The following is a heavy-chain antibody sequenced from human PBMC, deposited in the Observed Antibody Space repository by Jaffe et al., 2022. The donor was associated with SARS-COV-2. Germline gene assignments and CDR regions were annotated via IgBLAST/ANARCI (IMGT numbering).Heavy chain of an antibody. CDR2: VSGSGDVT. CDR1: GFTFSSHA. J-gene: IGHJ4*02. CDR3: AKDLRITVTVILSLSFDH. D-gene: IGHD3-22*01. V-gene: IGHV3-23*01. Sequence: EVQLLESGGGLVQPGGSLRLSCAISGFTFSSHAMSWVRQTPGKGLEWVSGVSGSGDVTDYADAVKGRFTISRDNSKNTLYLHMNNLRVEDTATYYCAKDLRITVTVILSLSFDHWGRGTPVTVSS.